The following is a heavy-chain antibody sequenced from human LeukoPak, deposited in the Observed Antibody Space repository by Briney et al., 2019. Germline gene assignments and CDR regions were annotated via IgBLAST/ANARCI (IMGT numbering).Heavy chain of an antibody. Sequence: GGSLRLSCSASGFTFSDYYMSWIRQAPGKGLEWVSYISSSGSTIYYADSVKGRFTISRDNAKNSLYLQMNSLRAEDTAVYYCARSLGWYDSSGYHRWDYWGQGTLVTVSS. J-gene: IGHJ4*02. V-gene: IGHV3-11*01. D-gene: IGHD3-22*01. CDR3: ARSLGWYDSSGYHRWDY. CDR2: ISSSGSTI. CDR1: GFTFSDYY.